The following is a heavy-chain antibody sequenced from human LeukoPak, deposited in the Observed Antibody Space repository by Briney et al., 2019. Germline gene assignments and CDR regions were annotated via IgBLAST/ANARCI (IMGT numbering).Heavy chain of an antibody. V-gene: IGHV4-39*07. J-gene: IGHJ3*02. CDR3: ARDLMSGSYPDAFDI. Sequence: SETLSLTCTVSGVSVSSSDYYWGWIRQPPGMGLEWIGSVYRSGSASYNPSLKSRVTISVDTSKNQFSLKLRSVTAADTAVYYCARDLMSGSYPDAFDIWGQGTMVTVSS. D-gene: IGHD1-26*01. CDR2: VYRSGSA. CDR1: GVSVSSSDYY.